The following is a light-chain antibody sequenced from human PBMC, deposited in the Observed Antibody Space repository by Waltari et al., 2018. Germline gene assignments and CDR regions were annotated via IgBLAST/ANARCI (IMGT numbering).Light chain of an antibody. V-gene: IGKV3-15*01. Sequence: EILLTQSPATLSVSPGERATLSCRASQSVNSNPAWYQQKPGQAPRLLIYGASTRATGVPARFSGSGSGTDFTLTISSLQSEDFAVYYCQQYNNWPPGRTFGQGTKVEI. CDR1: QSVNSN. J-gene: IGKJ1*01. CDR3: QQYNNWPPGRT. CDR2: GAS.